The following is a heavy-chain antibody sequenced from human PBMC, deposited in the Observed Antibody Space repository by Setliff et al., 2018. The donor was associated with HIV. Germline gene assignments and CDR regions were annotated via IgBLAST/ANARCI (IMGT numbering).Heavy chain of an antibody. CDR3: ARAGSDYAYDI. Sequence: GGSLRLSCAASGFPFSISPMNWVRLPPGKGPVWLSRINAAGGNTNYVDSVKGRFTISRDNAQNTLYLQMNSLGAEDTAVYYCARAGSDYAYDIWGQGTKVTVSS. D-gene: IGHD2-21*02. CDR1: GFPFSISP. CDR2: INAAGGNT. V-gene: IGHV3-74*01. J-gene: IGHJ3*02.